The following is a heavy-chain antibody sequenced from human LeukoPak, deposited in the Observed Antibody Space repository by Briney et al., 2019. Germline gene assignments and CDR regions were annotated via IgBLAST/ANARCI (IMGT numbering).Heavy chain of an antibody. CDR1: GYTFTDYY. D-gene: IGHD2/OR15-2a*01. Sequence: ASVTVSCKASGYTFTDYYIHWVRQAPGQGLEWMGWINPKSGGTNYAQNFQGRVTMTRDTSSTTVYMELTRLRSDDTAVYYCARPLGSLKEYWWFDPWGQGTLVTVSS. J-gene: IGHJ5*02. CDR2: INPKSGGT. V-gene: IGHV1-2*02. CDR3: ARPLGSLKEYWWFDP.